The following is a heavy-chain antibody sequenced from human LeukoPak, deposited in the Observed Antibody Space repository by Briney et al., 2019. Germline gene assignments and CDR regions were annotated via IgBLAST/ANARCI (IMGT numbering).Heavy chain of an antibody. D-gene: IGHD6-13*01. CDR1: GGSISSSY. CDR3: ARHTDIAPLSSLKY. J-gene: IGHJ4*02. Sequence: SETLSLTCTVPGGSISSSYWSWIRQTPGKGLEWIGDIYYSGSTNYNTSLKRRVTISADTSKNQCSLKLSSVTAADTAVYYCARHTDIAPLSSLKYWGQGTLVTVSS. CDR2: IYYSGST. V-gene: IGHV4-59*08.